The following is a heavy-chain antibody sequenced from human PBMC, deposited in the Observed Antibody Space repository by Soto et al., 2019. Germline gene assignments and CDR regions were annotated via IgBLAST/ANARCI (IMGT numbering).Heavy chain of an antibody. CDR3: ARGVSGDSSGYYFDY. D-gene: IGHD3-22*01. V-gene: IGHV4-34*01. CDR1: GGSFGGYY. J-gene: IGHJ4*02. Sequence: SETLSLTCAVYGGSFGGYYWSWIRQPPGKGLEWIGEINHSGSTNYNPSLKSRVTISVDTSKNQFSLKLSSVTAADTAVYYCARGVSGDSSGYYFDYWGQGTLVTVPQ. CDR2: INHSGST.